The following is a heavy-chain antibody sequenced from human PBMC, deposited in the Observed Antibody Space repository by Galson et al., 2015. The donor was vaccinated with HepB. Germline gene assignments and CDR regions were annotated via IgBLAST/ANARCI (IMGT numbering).Heavy chain of an antibody. CDR1: GFIFRTYW. V-gene: IGHV3-74*01. Sequence: SLRLSCAGSGFIFRTYWMHWVRQVPGKGLVWVSRIDNDGGITNYADAVKGRFTISRDNAKNTLYLRMNSLRVEDTAVYYCARDVGGRYSSWGQGTLVTVSS. D-gene: IGHD1-26*01. CDR3: ARDVGGRYSS. J-gene: IGHJ4*02. CDR2: IDNDGGIT.